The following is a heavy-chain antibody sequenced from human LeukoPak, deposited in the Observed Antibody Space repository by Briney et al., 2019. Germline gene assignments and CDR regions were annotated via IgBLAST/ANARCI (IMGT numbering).Heavy chain of an antibody. CDR3: ARTNDYGDYFDY. J-gene: IGHJ4*02. V-gene: IGHV3-74*01. Sequence: GGSLRLSCAASGFTFSTSWMHWVRQAPGKGLVWVSRISTDGTYTSSADSVKGRFTTSRDNAKNTLYLQMSSLRAEDTAVYYCARTNDYGDYFDYWGQGTLVTVSS. D-gene: IGHD4-17*01. CDR2: ISTDGTYT. CDR1: GFTFSTSW.